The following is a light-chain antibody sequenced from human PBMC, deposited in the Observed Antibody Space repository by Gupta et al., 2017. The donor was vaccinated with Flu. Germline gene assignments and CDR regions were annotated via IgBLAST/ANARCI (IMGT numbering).Light chain of an antibody. CDR1: QSLLHSDGKTY. J-gene: IGKJ1*01. CDR3: RQKIQLPWT. CDR2: EGS. Sequence: DIVMTQTPLSLSVTPGQPASISCKSSQSLLHSDGKTYLYWYLQKTGQPPQLLIYEGSNRCSGVPDRFSGSGSGTDFTLKISRVEAEDVGVYYCRQKIQLPWTFGQGTKVEIK. V-gene: IGKV2D-29*01.